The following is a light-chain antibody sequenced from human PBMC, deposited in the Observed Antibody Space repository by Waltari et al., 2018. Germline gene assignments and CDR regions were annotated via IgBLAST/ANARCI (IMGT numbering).Light chain of an antibody. CDR3: QQYNTYST. J-gene: IGKJ1*01. CDR2: KAS. V-gene: IGKV1-5*03. CDR1: QSVSSW. Sequence: DIQMTQFPYTLSASEGDRVTITCRASQSVSSWLAWYQQKPGKAPKIRIYKASTVEGGVPSRFSGSGSGTEFTLTISSLQPDDFATYYCQQYNTYSTFGQGTKVDIK.